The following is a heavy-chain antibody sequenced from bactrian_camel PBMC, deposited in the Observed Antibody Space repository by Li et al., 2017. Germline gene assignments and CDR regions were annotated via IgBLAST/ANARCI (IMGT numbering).Heavy chain of an antibody. CDR1: GFTFSLWS. CDR2: IDAENTA. Sequence: HVQLVESGGGSVQAGGSLRLSCATSGFTFSLWSIAWFRQAPGKEREGVATIDAENTATYGKSVKGRFTISRDNAKNTLYLQLNSLKTEDTATYFCAQGYGPSGLESRLRGQGTQVTVS. J-gene: IGHJ4*01. D-gene: IGHD3*01. V-gene: IGHV3S1*01.